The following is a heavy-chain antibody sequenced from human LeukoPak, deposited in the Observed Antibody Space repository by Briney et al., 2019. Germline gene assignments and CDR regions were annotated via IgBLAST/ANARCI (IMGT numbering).Heavy chain of an antibody. Sequence: PSETLSLTCAVYGGSFSGYYWSWIRQPPGKGLEWIGGINHSGSTNYNPSLKSRVTISVDTSKNQFSLKLSSVTAADTAVYYCARGGSKGAYYYDSSGYYYGYWGQGTLVTVSS. D-gene: IGHD3-22*01. J-gene: IGHJ4*02. CDR1: GGSFSGYY. CDR2: INHSGST. V-gene: IGHV4-34*01. CDR3: ARGGSKGAYYYDSSGYYYGY.